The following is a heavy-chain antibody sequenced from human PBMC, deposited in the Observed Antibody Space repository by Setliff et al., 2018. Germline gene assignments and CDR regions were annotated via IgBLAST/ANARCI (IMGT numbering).Heavy chain of an antibody. D-gene: IGHD1-20*01. CDR2: IRFDGRKQ. V-gene: IGHV3-30*02. CDR3: AKFSRYTDSQGEFDF. Sequence: PGGSLRLSCAASGFNVSSFGMHWVRQTPGKGLEWIGHIRFDGRKQNYADSVTGRFTISRDNSKSTVYLLLNGLTVDDTAMYYCAKFSRYTDSQGEFDFWGQGALVTVSS. CDR1: GFNVSSFG. J-gene: IGHJ4*02.